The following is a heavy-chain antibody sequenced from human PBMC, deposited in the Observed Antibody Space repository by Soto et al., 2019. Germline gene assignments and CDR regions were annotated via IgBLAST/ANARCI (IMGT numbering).Heavy chain of an antibody. V-gene: IGHV3-7*01. CDR3: AVGNYGGPSFDI. D-gene: IGHD4-17*01. CDR2: INQDGSGT. J-gene: IGHJ3*02. Sequence: GGSLRLSCVVSGFTFSNSWMTWVRQAPGKGLEWVANINQDGSGTYYVDSVKGRFTISRDNAKNSLYLQMNSLRAEDTAVYYCAVGNYGGPSFDIWGQGTMVTVSS. CDR1: GFTFSNSW.